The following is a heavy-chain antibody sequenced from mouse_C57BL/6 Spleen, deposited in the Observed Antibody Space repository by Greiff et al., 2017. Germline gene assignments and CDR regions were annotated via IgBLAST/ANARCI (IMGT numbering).Heavy chain of an antibody. CDR2: ISSGGSYT. CDR3: ARQGLLLRYCFGY. D-gene: IGHD1-1*01. Sequence: EVKLVESGGDLVKPGGSLKLSCAASGFTFSSYGMSWVRQTPDKRLEWVATISSGGSYTYYPDSVKGRFTISRDNAKNTLYLQMSSLKSEDTAMYYCARQGLLLRYCFGYWGQGTTLTVSS. J-gene: IGHJ2*01. CDR1: GFTFSSYG. V-gene: IGHV5-6*01.